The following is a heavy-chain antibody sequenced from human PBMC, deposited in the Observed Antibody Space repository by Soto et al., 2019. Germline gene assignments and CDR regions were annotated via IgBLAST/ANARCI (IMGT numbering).Heavy chain of an antibody. CDR2: IWYDGVNR. J-gene: IGHJ6*02. D-gene: IGHD2-2*01. Sequence: QVQLVESGGGVVQPGRSLRLSCEASGFTFSNFGMHWVRQAPGRGLEWVANIWYDGVNRYYADSVRGRFTVSRDNSKNTLYLEMNSLRAEDTAVYFCVREDCSSHLCQSSEDFYYGMDVWDQGTTVTVSS. CDR3: VREDCSSHLCQSSEDFYYGMDV. V-gene: IGHV3-33*01. CDR1: GFTFSNFG.